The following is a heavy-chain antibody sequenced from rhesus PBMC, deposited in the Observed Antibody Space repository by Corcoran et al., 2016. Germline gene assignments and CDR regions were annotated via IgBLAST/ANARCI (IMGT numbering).Heavy chain of an antibody. V-gene: IGHV3-118*01. Sequence: EVQLVESGGGLVQPGGSLRLSCAASGFTFRSSAIHGVGQASGKGLEWVGRIRSKANKTRTGYAASVKGRFTISRDDSKNTAYLQMSSLKTEDTAVYYCGKIFGLVPVDYWGQGVLVTVSS. CDR2: IRSKANKTRT. J-gene: IGHJ4*01. CDR1: GFTFRSSA. CDR3: GKIFGLVPVDY. D-gene: IGHD3-3*01.